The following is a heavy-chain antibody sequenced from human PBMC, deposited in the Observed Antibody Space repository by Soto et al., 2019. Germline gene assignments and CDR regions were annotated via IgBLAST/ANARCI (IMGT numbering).Heavy chain of an antibody. Sequence: QVQLLQSGAEVKKPGASVRVSCKASGYVFPDYLIHWVRQAPGQGLEWMGWINPDTGVTVYAQNFQGRVTMSSDTPVNSVSMELSRLRSGDTALYYCARSAQYSASLEFDYWGQGTLVAVSS. CDR1: GYVFPDYL. V-gene: IGHV1-2*02. CDR3: ARSAQYSASLEFDY. CDR2: INPDTGVT. D-gene: IGHD1-1*01. J-gene: IGHJ4*02.